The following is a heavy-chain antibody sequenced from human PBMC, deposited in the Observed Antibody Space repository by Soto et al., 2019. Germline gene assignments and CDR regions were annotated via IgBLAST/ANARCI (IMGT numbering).Heavy chain of an antibody. V-gene: IGHV4-4*02. Sequence: SETLSLTCAVSGGSISSSNWWSWVRQPPGKGLEWIGEIYHSGSTNYNPSLKSRVTISVDKSKNQFSLKLSSVTAADTAVYYCARVGIAAAGMEAFDIWGQGTMVTVSS. D-gene: IGHD6-13*01. CDR1: GGSISSSNW. CDR2: IYHSGST. J-gene: IGHJ3*02. CDR3: ARVGIAAAGMEAFDI.